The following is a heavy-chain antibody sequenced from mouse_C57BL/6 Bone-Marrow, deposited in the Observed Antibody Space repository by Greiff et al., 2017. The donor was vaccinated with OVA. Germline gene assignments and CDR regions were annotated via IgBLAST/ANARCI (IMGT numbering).Heavy chain of an antibody. D-gene: IGHD2-4*01. Sequence: QVQLQQPGAELVRPGTSVKLSCKASGYTFTSYWMHWVKQRPGQGLEWIGVIDPSDSYTNYNQKFKGKATLTVDTSSSTAYMQLSSLTSEDSAVYYCARYYDYDEGWAMDYWGQGTSVTVSS. V-gene: IGHV1-59*01. CDR1: GYTFTSYW. CDR3: ARYYDYDEGWAMDY. CDR2: IDPSDSYT. J-gene: IGHJ4*01.